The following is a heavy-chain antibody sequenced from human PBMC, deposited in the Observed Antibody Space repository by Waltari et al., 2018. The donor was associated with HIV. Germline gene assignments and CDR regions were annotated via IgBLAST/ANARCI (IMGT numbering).Heavy chain of an antibody. CDR3: TRAQSHVHGLDV. Sequence: QVQLVQSGAELKKSGASVKVSCKPSGSTFTDYYIHWVRQAPGQGLEWMGWSNLNSGSTNFSQRFRGSVALTRTTSISTAYMQLSSLGSDDTAIDYCTRAQSHVHGLDVWGQGTTVTVSS. J-gene: IGHJ6*02. V-gene: IGHV1-2*02. CDR1: GSTFTDYY. CDR2: SNLNSGST.